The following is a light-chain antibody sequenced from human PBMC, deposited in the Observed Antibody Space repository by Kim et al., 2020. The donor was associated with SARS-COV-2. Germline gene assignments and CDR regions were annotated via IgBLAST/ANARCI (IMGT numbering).Light chain of an antibody. CDR2: DAS. CDR1: QSVSSY. V-gene: IGKV3-11*01. J-gene: IGKJ2*01. Sequence: EIVLTQSPPTLSLSPGERATLSCRASQSVSSYLAWYQQKPGQAPRLLIYDASNRATGIPARFSGSGSGTDFTLTISSLEPEDFAVYYCQQRSNWPRTFGQGTKLEF. CDR3: QQRSNWPRT.